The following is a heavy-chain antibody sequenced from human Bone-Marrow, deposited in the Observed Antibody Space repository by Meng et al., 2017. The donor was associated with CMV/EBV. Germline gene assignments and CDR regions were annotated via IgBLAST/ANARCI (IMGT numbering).Heavy chain of an antibody. CDR2: ISSSGSTI. CDR1: GFTFSSYE. CDR3: ARLLRTPLVVVTATDYYYGLDV. D-gene: IGHD2-2*01. V-gene: IGHV3-48*03. Sequence: GGSLRLSCAASGFTFSSYEMNWVRQAPGGGLEWVSYISSSGSTIYYADSVRGRFTISRDNAKNSLYLQMNSLRAEDTAVYYCARLLRTPLVVVTATDYYYGLDVWGQGTTVTVSS. J-gene: IGHJ6*02.